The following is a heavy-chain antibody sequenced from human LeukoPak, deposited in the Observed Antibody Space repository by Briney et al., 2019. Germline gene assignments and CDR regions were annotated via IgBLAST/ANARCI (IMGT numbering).Heavy chain of an antibody. CDR2: IYSGGST. Sequence: SGGSLRLSCAASGFTVSSNYMSWVRQAPGKGLEWVSVIYSGGSTCYADSVKGRFTISRDNSKNTLYLQMNSLRAEDTAVYYCARELTRSSGLGAFDIWGQGTMVTVSS. CDR3: ARELTRSSGLGAFDI. D-gene: IGHD3-22*01. V-gene: IGHV3-53*01. J-gene: IGHJ3*02. CDR1: GFTVSSNY.